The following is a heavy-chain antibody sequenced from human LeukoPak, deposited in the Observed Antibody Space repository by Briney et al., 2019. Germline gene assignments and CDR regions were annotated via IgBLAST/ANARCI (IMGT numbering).Heavy chain of an antibody. Sequence: ASVKVSCKASGYTFTSYDINWVRQATGQGLEWMGWMNPNSGNTGYAQKFQGRVTITRNTSISTAYMELSSLRSEDTAVYYCARRIAAVGPGNYYYMDVWGKGTTVTVSS. CDR2: MNPNSGNT. J-gene: IGHJ6*03. CDR3: ARRIAAVGPGNYYYMDV. V-gene: IGHV1-8*03. CDR1: GYTFTSYD. D-gene: IGHD6-13*01.